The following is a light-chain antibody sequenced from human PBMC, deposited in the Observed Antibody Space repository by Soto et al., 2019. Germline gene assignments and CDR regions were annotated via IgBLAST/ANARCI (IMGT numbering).Light chain of an antibody. Sequence: DLQMTQSPSSLSASVGDRVTITCRASQSINSNVNWYQQKPGKAPKLLIYAASSLQSGVPSRFSGSGSGTDFPLTISSLQPEDFATYYCQQSYSAPITFGQGTRLEIK. J-gene: IGKJ5*01. CDR2: AAS. V-gene: IGKV1-39*01. CDR1: QSINSN. CDR3: QQSYSAPIT.